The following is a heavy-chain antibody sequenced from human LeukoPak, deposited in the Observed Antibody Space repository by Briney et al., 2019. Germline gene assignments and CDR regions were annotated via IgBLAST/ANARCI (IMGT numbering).Heavy chain of an antibody. CDR1: GYTFTNYE. J-gene: IGHJ4*02. D-gene: IGHD3-22*01. V-gene: IGHV1-8*01. Sequence: ASVKVSCKASGYTFTNYEINWVREATGQGLEWMGWMNPRSSNSGYAQELQGRVTMTRNTAINTAYMGLNSLRVEDTAVYYCVTSICCYDPSGYYPFDYWGQGTLVTVSS. CDR3: VTSICCYDPSGYYPFDY. CDR2: MNPRSSNS.